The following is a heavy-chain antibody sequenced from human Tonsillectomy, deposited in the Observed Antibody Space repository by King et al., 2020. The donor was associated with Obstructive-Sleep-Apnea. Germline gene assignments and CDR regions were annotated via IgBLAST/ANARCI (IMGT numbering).Heavy chain of an antibody. Sequence: VQLVESGGGLIQPGGSLRLSCVASGFTFSIYNMDWVRQAPGKGLEWISYISSSGSTIHYADFGRGRFSISSDDSKNSLYLQMSNLRVEDTALNYCARGGDGYPDYWGQGTLVTVSS. J-gene: IGHJ4*02. CDR2: ISSSGSTI. CDR3: ARGGDGYPDY. CDR1: GFTFSIYN. V-gene: IGHV3-48*04. D-gene: IGHD3-22*01.